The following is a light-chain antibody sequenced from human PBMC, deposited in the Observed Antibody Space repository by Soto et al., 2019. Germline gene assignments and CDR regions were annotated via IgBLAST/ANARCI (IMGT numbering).Light chain of an antibody. J-gene: IGKJ2*01. CDR3: MQGVDSLT. V-gene: IGKV2-29*03. CDR1: RSLLHSNGRTY. Sequence: DIVMTQTPLSLSATPGQSASISCKSSRSLLHSNGRTYLSWYVQKSGQTPQRLIHEVSVRFNGGPDRFCGSESVTDFTLRIRRVQTEYAGKFYCMQGVDSLTFGRGTELEIK. CDR2: EVS.